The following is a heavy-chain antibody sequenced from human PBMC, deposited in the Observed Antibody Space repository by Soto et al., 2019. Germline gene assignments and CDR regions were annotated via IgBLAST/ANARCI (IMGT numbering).Heavy chain of an antibody. Sequence: EVQLLESGGGLVQPGGSLRLSCAASGFTLSSYAMSWVRQAPGKGLEWVSAISGSGGSTYYADSVKGRFTISRDNSKNTLYLQMNSLRAEDTAVYSCAKDSTSSTWPDAFDIWGQGTMVTVSS. CDR1: GFTLSSYA. J-gene: IGHJ3*02. D-gene: IGHD6-13*01. CDR3: AKDSTSSTWPDAFDI. CDR2: ISGSGGST. V-gene: IGHV3-23*01.